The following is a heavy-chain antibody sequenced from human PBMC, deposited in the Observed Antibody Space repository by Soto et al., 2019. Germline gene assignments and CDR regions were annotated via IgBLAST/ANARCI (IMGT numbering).Heavy chain of an antibody. CDR1: GDFNTNLY. V-gene: IGHV4-59*08. J-gene: IGHJ4*02. CDR2: IYSSGST. D-gene: IGHD3-10*01. Sequence: PSATLSLTCTVSGDFNTNLYSSCIRQSPGKGLECIVFIYSSGSTRYNPSLKSRITMSLDTSKTQFSLRLSSVAAADTAVYYCARHLSVRGVFDFWGQGTQVTVS. CDR3: ARHLSVRGVFDF.